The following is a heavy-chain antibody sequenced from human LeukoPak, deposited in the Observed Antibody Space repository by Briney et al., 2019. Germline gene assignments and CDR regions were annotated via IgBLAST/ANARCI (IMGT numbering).Heavy chain of an antibody. CDR2: ISGSGGST. D-gene: IGHD3-16*02. CDR1: GFTFSSYA. Sequence: PGRSLRLSCAASGFTFSSYAMSWVRQAPGKGLEWVSAISGSGGSTYYADSVKGRFTISRDNSKNTLYLQMNSLRAEDTAVYYCAKLERRGVTFGGVIVLGRLPFDYWGQGTLVTVSS. J-gene: IGHJ4*02. V-gene: IGHV3-23*01. CDR3: AKLERRGVTFGGVIVLGRLPFDY.